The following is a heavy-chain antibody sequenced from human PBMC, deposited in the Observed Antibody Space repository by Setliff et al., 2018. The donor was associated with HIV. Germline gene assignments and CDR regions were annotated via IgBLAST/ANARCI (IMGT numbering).Heavy chain of an antibody. CDR1: GFTFNTYA. CDR2: ISGSGDGT. CDR3: AKDGISGGAYPPYYFDY. J-gene: IGHJ4*01. D-gene: IGHD2-15*01. Sequence: PGGSLRLSCAASGFTFNTYAMSWVRQAPGKGLEWVSVISGSGDGTFYADSVKGRSTISRDNSKNTLYLQINGLRVEDTAIYYCAKDGISGGAYPPYYFDYWGHGTLVTVSS. V-gene: IGHV3-23*01.